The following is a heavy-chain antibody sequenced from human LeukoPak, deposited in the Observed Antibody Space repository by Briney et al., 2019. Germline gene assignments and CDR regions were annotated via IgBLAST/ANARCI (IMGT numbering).Heavy chain of an antibody. CDR3: ARSIAARPPYYYYGMDV. J-gene: IGHJ6*02. Sequence: GSLRLSCAASGFTFSSYWMHWVRQAPGKGLVWVSRINSDGSSTSYADSVKGRFTISRDNAKNTLYLQMKSLRAEDTAVYYCARSIAARPPYYYYGMDVWGQGPTVTVSS. D-gene: IGHD6-6*01. CDR2: INSDGSST. V-gene: IGHV3-74*01. CDR1: GFTFSSYW.